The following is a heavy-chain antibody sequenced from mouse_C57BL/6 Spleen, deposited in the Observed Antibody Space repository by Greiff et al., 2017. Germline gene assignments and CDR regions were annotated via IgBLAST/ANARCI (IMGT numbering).Heavy chain of an antibody. V-gene: IGHV1-72*01. D-gene: IGHD1-1*01. J-gene: IGHJ1*03. CDR2: IDPNSGGT. CDR3: ARYYYYGSSYGYVDV. CDR1: GSTFTSYW. Sequence: VQLQQPGAELVKPGASVKLSCQASGSTFTSYWMHWVKPRPGRGLEWIGRIDPNSGGTKYNEKFKSKATLTVDKPSSTAYMQLRSQTSEDSSVYDGARYYYYGSSYGYVDVWGTGTTVTVSS.